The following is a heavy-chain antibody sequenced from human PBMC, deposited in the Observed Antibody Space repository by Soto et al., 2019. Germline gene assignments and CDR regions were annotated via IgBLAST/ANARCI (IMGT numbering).Heavy chain of an antibody. CDR2: ISYDGSNK. J-gene: IGHJ4*02. V-gene: IGHV3-30-3*01. D-gene: IGHD3-22*01. CDR1: GFTFSSYA. Sequence: PGGSLRLSCAASGFTFSSYAMHWVRQAPGKGLEWVAVISYDGSNKYYADSVKGRFTISRDNSKNTLYLQMNSLRAEDTAVYYCARGHPRDYYDSSGSFSLDYWGQGTLVTVSS. CDR3: ARGHPRDYYDSSGSFSLDY.